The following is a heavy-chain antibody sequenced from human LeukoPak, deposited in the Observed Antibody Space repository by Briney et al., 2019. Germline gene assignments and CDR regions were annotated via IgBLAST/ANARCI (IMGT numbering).Heavy chain of an antibody. V-gene: IGHV3-21*01. D-gene: IGHD3-3*01. CDR2: ISSSSSYI. CDR1: GFTVSSNY. Sequence: GGSLRLSCAASGFTVSSNYMSWVRQAPGKGLEWVSSISSSSSYIYYADSVKGRFTISRDNAKNSLYLQMNSLRAEDTAVYYCAREGYYDFWSGYSTTGYYYYMDVWGKGTTVAVSS. CDR3: AREGYYDFWSGYSTTGYYYYMDV. J-gene: IGHJ6*03.